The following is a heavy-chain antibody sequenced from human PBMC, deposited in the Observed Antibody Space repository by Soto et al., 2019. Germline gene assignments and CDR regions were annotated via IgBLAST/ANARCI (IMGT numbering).Heavy chain of an antibody. J-gene: IGHJ4*02. CDR2: MNPIFGTA. V-gene: IGHV1-69*13. Sequence: GASVKVSCKASGYTFTSYDINWVRQATGQGLEWMGWMNPIFGTANYAQKFQGRVTITADESTSTAYMELSSLRSEDTAVYYCARRYGDYFDYWGQGTLVTVSS. D-gene: IGHD4-17*01. CDR3: ARRYGDYFDY. CDR1: GYTFTSYD.